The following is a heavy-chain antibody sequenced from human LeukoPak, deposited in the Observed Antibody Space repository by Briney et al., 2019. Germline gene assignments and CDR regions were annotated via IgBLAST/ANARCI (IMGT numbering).Heavy chain of an antibody. D-gene: IGHD1-20*01. CDR1: GYTFTGYY. J-gene: IGHJ4*02. CDR2: INPNSGGT. V-gene: IGHV1-2*02. CDR3: ARGPTLTGTNDY. Sequence: ASVTVSFKASGYTFTGYYMHWVRQAPGQGLEWMGWINPNSGGTNYAQKFQGRVTMTRDTSLSTAYMELSRLRSDDTAVYYCARGPTLTGTNDYWGQGTLVTVSS.